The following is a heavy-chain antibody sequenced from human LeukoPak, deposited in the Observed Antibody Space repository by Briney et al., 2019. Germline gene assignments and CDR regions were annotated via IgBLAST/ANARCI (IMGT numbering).Heavy chain of an antibody. V-gene: IGHV4-39*07. J-gene: IGHJ4*02. CDR2: IYYSGST. Sequence: SETLSLTCTVSGGSISSSSYYWGWIRQPPGTGLEWIGSIYYSGSTYYNPSLRSRVTISVDTSKNQFSLKLTSVTAADTAVYYCTRDRDPRIAAAPPFDCWGQGTLVTVSS. CDR1: GGSISSSSYY. CDR3: TRDRDPRIAAAPPFDC. D-gene: IGHD6-13*01.